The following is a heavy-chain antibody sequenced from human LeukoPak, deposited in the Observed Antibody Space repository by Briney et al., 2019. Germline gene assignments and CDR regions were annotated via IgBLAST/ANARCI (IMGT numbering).Heavy chain of an antibody. CDR2: IKQDGSEH. CDR1: GFTFSSNW. V-gene: IGHV3-7*04. J-gene: IGHJ3*01. CDR3: ARISGGWSRGAFDV. Sequence: GGSLRLSCEVSGFTFSSNWMSWVRQAPGKGLEWVANIKQDGSEHYYVDSVKGRFTISRDNARNSLYLQMNSLRAEDTAVYYCARISGGWSRGAFDVWGQGTMVTVSS. D-gene: IGHD6-19*01.